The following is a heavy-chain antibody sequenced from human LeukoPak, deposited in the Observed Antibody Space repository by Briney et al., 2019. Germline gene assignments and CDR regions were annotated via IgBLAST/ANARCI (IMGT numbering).Heavy chain of an antibody. CDR1: GFTLSSYE. D-gene: IGHD6-19*01. CDR3: AKIGTGWYEDY. Sequence: GGSLRLSCTASGFTLSSYEMSWIRQAPGKGLEWVSSIDYSGGSTHYADSVMGRFTISRDSSKNALYLQMNSLRAEDTAVYYCAKIGTGWYEDYWGQGTLVTVSS. J-gene: IGHJ4*02. CDR2: IDYSGGST. V-gene: IGHV3-23*01.